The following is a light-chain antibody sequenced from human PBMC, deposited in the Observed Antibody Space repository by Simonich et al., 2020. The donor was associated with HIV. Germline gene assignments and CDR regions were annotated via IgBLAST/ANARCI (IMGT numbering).Light chain of an antibody. J-gene: IGLJ3*02. Sequence: QSALTQPASVSGSPGQSITISCTGTSSEVGGYNYVSWHQQHPGKAPKLMIYDVRKRPSGVSIRFSGSKSGNTASLTISGLQAEDEADYYCSSYTSSSTLGVFGGGTKLTVL. CDR2: DVR. CDR3: SSYTSSSTLGV. V-gene: IGLV2-14*01. CDR1: SSEVGGYNY.